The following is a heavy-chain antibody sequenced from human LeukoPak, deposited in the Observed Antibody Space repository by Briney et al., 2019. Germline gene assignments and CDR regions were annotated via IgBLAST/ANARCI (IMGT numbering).Heavy chain of an antibody. D-gene: IGHD6-19*01. Sequence: GASVKVSCKASGGTFSSYAISWVRQAPGQGLEWMGWISAYNGNTNYAQKLQGRVTMTTDTSTSTAYMELRSLRSDDTAVYYCARDGGFGSGWYSGDYWGQGTLVTVSS. CDR3: ARDGGFGSGWYSGDY. V-gene: IGHV1-18*01. J-gene: IGHJ4*02. CDR1: GGTFSSYA. CDR2: ISAYNGNT.